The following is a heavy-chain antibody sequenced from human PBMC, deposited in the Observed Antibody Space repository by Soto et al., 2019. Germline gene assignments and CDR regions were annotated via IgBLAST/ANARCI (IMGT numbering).Heavy chain of an antibody. CDR2: ISYDGNTK. CDR1: GFTFTGYA. V-gene: IGHV3-30-3*01. Sequence: QAPVVESGGGVVQPGRSLRLSCAASGFTFTGYAMHWVRQAPGKGLEWVALISYDGNTKFYAESVKGRFTISKDNSQSPVYLQLNSLRPDDTGIYYCAREGGGFEVVTVGLDYWGQGTRVTVSS. CDR3: AREGGGFEVVTVGLDY. J-gene: IGHJ4*02. D-gene: IGHD2-21*02.